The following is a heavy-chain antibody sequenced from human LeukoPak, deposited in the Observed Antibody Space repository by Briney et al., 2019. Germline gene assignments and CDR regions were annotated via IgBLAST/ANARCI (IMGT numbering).Heavy chain of an antibody. J-gene: IGHJ4*02. D-gene: IGHD1-26*01. Sequence: GGSLRLSCAASGFTFSSYAMSWVRQAPGKGLEWVSAISGSGGSAYYADSVKGRFTISRDNSKNTLYLQMNSLRAEDTAVYYCAKDPSGSYYVDYWGQGTLVTVSS. CDR1: GFTFSSYA. CDR3: AKDPSGSYYVDY. CDR2: ISGSGGSA. V-gene: IGHV3-23*01.